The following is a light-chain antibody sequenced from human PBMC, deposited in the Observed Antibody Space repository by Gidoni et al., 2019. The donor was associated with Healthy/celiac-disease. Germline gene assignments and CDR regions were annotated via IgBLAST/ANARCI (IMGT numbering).Light chain of an antibody. J-gene: IGLJ3*02. Sequence: QTVVTQEPSFSVSPGGTVTLTCGLSSGSVSTSYYPSWYQQTPGQAPRTLIYSTNTRSSGVPDRFPGSTLGNKAALTITGAQADDESDYYCVLYMGSGTWVFGGGTKLTVL. V-gene: IGLV8-61*01. CDR1: SGSVSTSYY. CDR3: VLYMGSGTWV. CDR2: STN.